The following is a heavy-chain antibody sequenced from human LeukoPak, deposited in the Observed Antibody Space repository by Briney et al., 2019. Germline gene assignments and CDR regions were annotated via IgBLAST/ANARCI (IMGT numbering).Heavy chain of an antibody. V-gene: IGHV4-61*01. Sequence: PSETLSLTCTVSGGSLSSGRHYWSWIRQPPEKGLEWIGYLYNSGSTSYNPSLKSRVTISLDTSKNQFSLKLSSVTAADTAVYYCARDREYHFDSSGHYGLDVWGQGTTVIVSS. J-gene: IGHJ6*02. CDR3: ARDREYHFDSSGHYGLDV. CDR1: GGSLSSGRHY. D-gene: IGHD3-22*01. CDR2: LYNSGST.